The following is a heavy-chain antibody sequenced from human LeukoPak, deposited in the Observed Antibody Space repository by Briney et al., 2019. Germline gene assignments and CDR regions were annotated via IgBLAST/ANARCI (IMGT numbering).Heavy chain of an antibody. J-gene: IGHJ3*02. CDR3: ARSGSSPRGDAFDI. V-gene: IGHV1-2*02. Sequence: ASVKVSCKASGYTFTGYYMHWVRQAPGQGLEWTGWINPNSGGTNYAQKFQGRVTMTRDTSISTAYMELSRLRSDDTAVYYCARSGSSPRGDAFDIWGQGTMVTVSS. D-gene: IGHD6-6*01. CDR1: GYTFTGYY. CDR2: INPNSGGT.